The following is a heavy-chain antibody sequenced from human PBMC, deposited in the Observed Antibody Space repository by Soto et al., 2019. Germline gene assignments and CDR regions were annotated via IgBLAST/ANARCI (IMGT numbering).Heavy chain of an antibody. D-gene: IGHD3-22*01. CDR2: IRSKTNSYTT. Sequence: TGGSLRLSCATSGFSFVDSTIHWVRRASGKGLEWIGRIRSKTNSYTTEYAASVKGRFTISRDDTKNTAYLQMNSLKTEDTAVYYCSSFRHAVSGSENFDYWGQGTLVTVSS. CDR3: SSFRHAVSGSENFDY. J-gene: IGHJ4*02. V-gene: IGHV3-73*01. CDR1: GFSFVDST.